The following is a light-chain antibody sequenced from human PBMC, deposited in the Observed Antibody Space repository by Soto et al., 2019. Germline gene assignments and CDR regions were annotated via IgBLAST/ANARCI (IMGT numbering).Light chain of an antibody. CDR3: HKYGSCPHT. V-gene: IGKV3-20*01. Sequence: EIVLTQSPGALSLSPGDRATLSCRASQSVNTRYLAWYQQRPGQAPRLLIYAASSRATGIPDRFSGSGSGTDFTLTIVRLEPEDSGMFYCHKYGSCPHTFGQGTKLEIK. CDR2: AAS. CDR1: QSVNTRY. J-gene: IGKJ2*01.